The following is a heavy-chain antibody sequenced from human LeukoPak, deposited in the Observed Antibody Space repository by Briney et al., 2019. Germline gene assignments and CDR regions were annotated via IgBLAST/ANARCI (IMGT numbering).Heavy chain of an antibody. J-gene: IGHJ4*02. CDR1: GGSFSGYY. D-gene: IGHD6-19*01. Sequence: SETLSLTCAVYGGSFSGYYWSWIRQPPGKGLEWIGEMNHGGSTNHNPSLKSRVTISVDTSKNQFSLKLSSVTGADTAVYYCARGPGYSSGWRNYWGEGTLVTVSS. CDR2: MNHGGST. V-gene: IGHV4-34*01. CDR3: ARGPGYSSGWRNY.